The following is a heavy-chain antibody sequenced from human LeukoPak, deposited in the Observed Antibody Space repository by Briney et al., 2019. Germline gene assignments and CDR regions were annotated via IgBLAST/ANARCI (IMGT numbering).Heavy chain of an antibody. D-gene: IGHD4-23*01. CDR2: IYYTGGT. V-gene: IGHV4-39*02. CDR3: AKDYYGGNSVGDY. CDR1: GGSITSSSYY. J-gene: IGHJ4*02. Sequence: SETLSLTCSVSGGSITSSSYYWAWIRQSPEKGLEWIGSIYYTGGTNYSPSLKSRVAISVDTSKNQFSLRLNSVTAADTAVYYCAKDYYGGNSVGDYWGQGTLVTVSS.